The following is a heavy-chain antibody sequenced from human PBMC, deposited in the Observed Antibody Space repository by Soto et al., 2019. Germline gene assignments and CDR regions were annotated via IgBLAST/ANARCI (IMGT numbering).Heavy chain of an antibody. CDR3: ARSQGSSTSLEIYYYYYYGMDV. V-gene: IGHV1-69*01. J-gene: IGHJ6*02. Sequence: QVQLVQSGAEVKKPGSSVKVSCKASGGTFSSYAISWVRQAPGQGLEWMGGIIPISDTTNYAQKFQGRVTIPADESTSTAYMELSSPRSEDTAVYYCARSQGSSTSLEIYYYYYYGMDVWGQGTTVTVSS. CDR1: GGTFSSYA. CDR2: IIPISDTT. D-gene: IGHD2-2*01.